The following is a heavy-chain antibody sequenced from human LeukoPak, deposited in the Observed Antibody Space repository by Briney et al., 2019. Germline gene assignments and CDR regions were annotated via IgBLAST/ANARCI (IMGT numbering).Heavy chain of an antibody. CDR1: GFTFSSYA. CDR3: ARDPALVVTATDAFDI. J-gene: IGHJ3*02. V-gene: IGHV3-30-3*01. CDR2: ISYDGSNK. D-gene: IGHD2-21*02. Sequence: GGSLRLSCAASGFTFSSYAMHWVRQAPGKGLEWVAVISYDGSNKYYADSVKGRFTISRDNSKNTLYLQMNSLRAEDTAVYYCARDPALVVTATDAFDIWGQGTMVTVSS.